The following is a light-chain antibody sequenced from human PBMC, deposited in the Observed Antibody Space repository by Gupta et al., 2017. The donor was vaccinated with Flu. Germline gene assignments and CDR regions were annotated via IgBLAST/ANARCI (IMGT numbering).Light chain of an antibody. J-gene: IGLJ2*01. CDR1: ALPKQY. CDR3: QSADSSGSYVV. CDR2: KDS. Sequence: GDALPKQYAYWYQQKPGQAPVLVIYKDSERPSGIPERFSGSSSGTTVTLTISGAQAEDEADYYCQSADSSGSYVVFGGGTKLTVL. V-gene: IGLV3-25*03.